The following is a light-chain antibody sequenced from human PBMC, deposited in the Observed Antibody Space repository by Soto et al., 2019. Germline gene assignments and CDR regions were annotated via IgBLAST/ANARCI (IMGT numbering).Light chain of an antibody. CDR3: QQRNDWVT. Sequence: EIVMTQSPATLSVSPGERATLSCRASQSVSSNLAWYKQKPGQSPRLLIYDASNRATGIPARFSGSGSGTDFILTIRSLEPEDSGVYYCQQRNDWVTFGGGTKVDI. J-gene: IGKJ4*01. CDR1: QSVSSN. CDR2: DAS. V-gene: IGKV3-11*01.